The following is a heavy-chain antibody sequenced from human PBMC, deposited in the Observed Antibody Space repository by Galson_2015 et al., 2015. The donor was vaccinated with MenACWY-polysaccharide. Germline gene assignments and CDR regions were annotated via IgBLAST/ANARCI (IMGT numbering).Heavy chain of an antibody. D-gene: IGHD6-25*01. V-gene: IGHV3-7*01. CDR3: ARDRGSGYFDY. CDR2: IKQDGSER. Sequence: SLRLSCAASGFTFSSYWLSWVRQAPGKGLEWVANIKQDGSERYYVDSVKGRFAVSRDNAKNSLYLQMNSLRAEDTAVYYCARDRGSGYFDYWGQGTLVTVSS. J-gene: IGHJ4*02. CDR1: GFTFSSYW.